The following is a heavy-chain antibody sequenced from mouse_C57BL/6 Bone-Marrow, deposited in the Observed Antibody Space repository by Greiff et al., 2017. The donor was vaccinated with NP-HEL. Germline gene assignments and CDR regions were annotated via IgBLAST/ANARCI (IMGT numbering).Heavy chain of an antibody. Sequence: QVQLQQPGAELVKPGASVKLSCKASGYTFTSYWMHWVKQRPGQGLEWIGMIHPNSGSTNYNEKFKSKATLTVDKSSSTAYMQLSSLTSEDSAVYYCARVGLYYDYDVGFAYWGQGTLVTVSA. V-gene: IGHV1-64*01. CDR1: GYTFTSYW. D-gene: IGHD2-4*01. CDR2: IHPNSGST. CDR3: ARVGLYYDYDVGFAY. J-gene: IGHJ3*01.